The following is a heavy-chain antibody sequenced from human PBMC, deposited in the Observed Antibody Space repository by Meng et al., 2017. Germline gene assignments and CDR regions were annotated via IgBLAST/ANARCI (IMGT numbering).Heavy chain of an antibody. V-gene: IGHV3-49*04. Sequence: GESLKISCTASGFTFGDYAMSWVRQAPGKGLEWVGFIRSKAYGGTTEYAASVKGRFTISRDDSKSTAYLQMNSLKTEDTAVYYCTRDHLILLWFGELSNYYYGMDVWGQGTTVTVSS. J-gene: IGHJ6*02. CDR1: GFTFGDYA. CDR2: IRSKAYGGTT. CDR3: TRDHLILLWFGELSNYYYGMDV. D-gene: IGHD3-10*01.